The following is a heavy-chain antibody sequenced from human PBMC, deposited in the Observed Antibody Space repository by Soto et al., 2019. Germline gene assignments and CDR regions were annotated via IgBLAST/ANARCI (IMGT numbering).Heavy chain of an antibody. V-gene: IGHV3-23*01. J-gene: IGHJ4*02. CDR2: ISGSGGST. CDR1: GFTFSSYA. Sequence: GGSLRLSCAASGFTFSSYAMSWVRQSPGKGLEWVSAISGSGGSTYYADSVKGRFTISRDNSKSTLYLQMNSLRAEDTAVYYCAKDRVAARPVVVFDYWGQGTLVTVSS. CDR3: AKDRVAARPVVVFDY. D-gene: IGHD6-6*01.